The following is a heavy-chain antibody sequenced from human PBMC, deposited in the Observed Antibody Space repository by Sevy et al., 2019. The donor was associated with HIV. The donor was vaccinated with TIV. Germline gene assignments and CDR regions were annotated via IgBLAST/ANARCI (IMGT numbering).Heavy chain of an antibody. D-gene: IGHD6-13*01. V-gene: IGHV4-61*01. CDR1: GGSLSSGSYY. Sequence: SETLSLTCTVSGGSLSSGSYYWSWIRQPPGKGLEWIGYISYIGSTNYNPSLKSRVTISVDTSKNQLSLRLTSVTAADTAGYYGVRDRIAAAGGYFDNWGQGTLVTVSS. J-gene: IGHJ4*02. CDR2: ISYIGST. CDR3: VRDRIAAAGGYFDN.